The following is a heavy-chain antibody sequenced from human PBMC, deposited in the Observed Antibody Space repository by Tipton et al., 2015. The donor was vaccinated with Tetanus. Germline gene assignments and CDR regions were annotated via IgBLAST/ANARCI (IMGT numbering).Heavy chain of an antibody. V-gene: IGHV1-2*02. J-gene: IGHJ4*02. CDR2: INPNSGGT. D-gene: IGHD7-27*01. CDR3: ARIIDPTRAGDLSFDY. Sequence: QLVQSGAEVKKPGASVKVSCKASGYTFTGYYMHWVRQAPGQGLEWMGWINPNSGGTNYAQKFQGRVTMTRDTSISTAYMELSRLRSDDTAVYYCARIIDPTRAGDLSFDYWGQGTLVTVSS. CDR1: GYTFTGYY.